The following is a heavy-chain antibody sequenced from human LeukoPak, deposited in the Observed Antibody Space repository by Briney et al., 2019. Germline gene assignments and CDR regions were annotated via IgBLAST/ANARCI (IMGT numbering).Heavy chain of an antibody. Sequence: ASVKVSCKASGYTFTSYYMHWVRQAPGQGLEWMGIINPSGGSTSYAQKFQGRVTMTRDTSTSTIYMELSSLRSEDTAVYYCARSPTAPDAFDIWGQGTMVTVSS. CDR3: ARSPTAPDAFDI. CDR1: GYTFTSYY. D-gene: IGHD5-18*01. CDR2: INPSGGST. J-gene: IGHJ3*02. V-gene: IGHV1-46*01.